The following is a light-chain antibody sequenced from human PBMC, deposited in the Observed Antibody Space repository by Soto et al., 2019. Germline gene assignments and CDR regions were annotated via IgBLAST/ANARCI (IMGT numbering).Light chain of an antibody. CDR3: QQYIRWPLT. V-gene: IGKV3-15*01. CDR2: GAS. CDR1: QSVSSN. Sequence: EIVMPQSPATLSVSPGERATLSCRASQSVSSNLAWYQQKPGQAPSLLIYGASTRATGTPARFSGSGSGTEFTLTISSLQSEDFAVYYCQQYIRWPLTFGGGTKVDI. J-gene: IGKJ4*01.